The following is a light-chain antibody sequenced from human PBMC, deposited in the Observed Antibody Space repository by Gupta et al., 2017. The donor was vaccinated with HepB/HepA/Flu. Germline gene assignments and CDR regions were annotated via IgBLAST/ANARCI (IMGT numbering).Light chain of an antibody. V-gene: IGLV3-19*01. CDR1: SLRSYY. Sequence: SSELTQDPAVSVALGQTVRITCQGGSLRSYYARWYQQKPGQAPVLVIYGKNNRPSGIPDRFSGSSSGNTASLTITGAQAEDEADYYCNSRDSSGNHWVFGGGTKLTVL. CDR2: GKN. CDR3: NSRDSSGNHWV. J-gene: IGLJ3*02.